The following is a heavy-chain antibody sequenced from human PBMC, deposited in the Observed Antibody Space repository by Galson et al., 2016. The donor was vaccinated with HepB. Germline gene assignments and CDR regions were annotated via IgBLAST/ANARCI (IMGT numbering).Heavy chain of an antibody. CDR1: GFSPSTSGVG. V-gene: IGHV2-5*02. Sequence: LVKPTQTLTLTCTFSGFSPSTSGVGVAWIRKPPGEALEWLALIYWDDDKRYNAALASRLTITQDTSKNQVVLTMTNMDPVDTATYYFALPYYDDNSVYSRWYFGLWGPGTLVTVSS. CDR3: ALPYYDDNSVYSRWYFGL. CDR2: IYWDDDK. J-gene: IGHJ2*01. D-gene: IGHD3-22*01.